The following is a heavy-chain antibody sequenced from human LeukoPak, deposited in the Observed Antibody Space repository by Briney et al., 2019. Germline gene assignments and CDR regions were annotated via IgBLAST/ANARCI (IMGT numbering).Heavy chain of an antibody. CDR1: GASISIYY. J-gene: IGHJ4*02. D-gene: IGHD2/OR15-2a*01. CDR3: ARDFYGDDGNHPFDY. Sequence: KPSETLSLTCSVSGASISIYYWNWIRQPAGKGLEWVGRIYASVSTTYNPSLKSRVTISMDKSKNQFSLNLKSVTAADTAIYYCARDFYGDDGNHPFDYWGQGVLVTASS. CDR2: IYASVST. V-gene: IGHV4-4*07.